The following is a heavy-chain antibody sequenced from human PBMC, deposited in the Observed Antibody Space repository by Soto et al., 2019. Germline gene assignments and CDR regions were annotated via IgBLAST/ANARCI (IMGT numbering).Heavy chain of an antibody. CDR2: IIPIFGTA. Sequence: ASVKVSCKASGYTFTSYAITWVRQAPGQGLEWMGWIIPIFGTANYAQKFQGRVTITADESTSTAYMELSSLRSEDTAVYYCARDTRPENAPTGVFYDYWGQGTLVTVSS. V-gene: IGHV1-69*13. D-gene: IGHD3-10*01. J-gene: IGHJ4*02. CDR1: GYTFTSYA. CDR3: ARDTRPENAPTGVFYDY.